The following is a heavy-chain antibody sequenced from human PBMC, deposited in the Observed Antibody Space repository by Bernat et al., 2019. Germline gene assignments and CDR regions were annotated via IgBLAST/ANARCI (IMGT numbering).Heavy chain of an antibody. CDR2: TIPIFGTP. CDR1: GGTFSSYA. CDR3: ARDATEYCGGDCYSDY. J-gene: IGHJ4*02. D-gene: IGHD2-21*02. V-gene: IGHV1-69*01. Sequence: QVQLVQSGAEVKKPGSPVKVSCKAFGGTFSSYAISWVRQAPGQGLAWMGGTIPIFGTPNYAKKFQGRVTIPADESTSTAYMELSSLRSEDTAVYYCARDATEYCGGDCYSDYRGQGTLVTVSS.